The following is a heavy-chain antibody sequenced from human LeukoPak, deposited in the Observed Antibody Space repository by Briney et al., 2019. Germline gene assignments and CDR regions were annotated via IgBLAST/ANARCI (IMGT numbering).Heavy chain of an antibody. V-gene: IGHV3-23*01. CDR1: GFTFSRNA. J-gene: IGHJ4*02. CDR3: AKDANYLRSSGYLIPIDF. Sequence: PGGSLRLSCAASGFTFSRNAMNWVRQAPGKGLEWVASISGKGLGTYYADSVKGRFNISRDNSRNTLYLQMNSLKIEDTAFYYCAKDANYLRSSGYLIPIDFWGQGTLVTVSS. D-gene: IGHD3-22*01. CDR2: ISGKGLGT.